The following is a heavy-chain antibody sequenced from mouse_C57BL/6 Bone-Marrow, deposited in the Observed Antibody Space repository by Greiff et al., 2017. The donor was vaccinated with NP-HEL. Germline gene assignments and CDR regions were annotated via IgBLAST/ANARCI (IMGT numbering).Heavy chain of an antibody. V-gene: IGHV1-55*01. D-gene: IGHD1-1*01. Sequence: QVQLQQPGAELVKPGASVKMSCKASGYTFTSYWITWVKQRPGQGLEWIGDISPGSGSTNYNEKFKSKATLTVDTSSSTAYMQLSSLTSEDSAFYYCARSEITTVVATHWYCDVWGTGTTVTVAS. CDR1: GYTFTSYW. J-gene: IGHJ1*03. CDR3: ARSEITTVVATHWYCDV. CDR2: ISPGSGST.